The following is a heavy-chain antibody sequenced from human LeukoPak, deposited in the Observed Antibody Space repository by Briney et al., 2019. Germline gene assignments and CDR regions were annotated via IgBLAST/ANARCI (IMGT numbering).Heavy chain of an antibody. CDR1: GGSISSTNW. Sequence: SETLSLTCAVSGGSISSTNWWSWVRQPPGKGLEWIGEIFQSGRTNYNPSLKSRVTISVDTSKNQFSLKLSSVTAADTAVYYCARQDIVVVPAAKGQVGYYYYGMDVWGQGTTVTVSS. V-gene: IGHV4-4*02. J-gene: IGHJ6*02. CDR3: ARQDIVVVPAAKGQVGYYYYGMDV. D-gene: IGHD2-2*01. CDR2: IFQSGRT.